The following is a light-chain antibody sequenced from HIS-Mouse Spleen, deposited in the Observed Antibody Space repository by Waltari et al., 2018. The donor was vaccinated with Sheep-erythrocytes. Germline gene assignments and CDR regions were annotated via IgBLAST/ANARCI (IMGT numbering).Light chain of an antibody. Sequence: QSALTQPPSASGSPGQSVTISCTGTSSDVGGSNHVSWYHQHPGKAPNLMIYEVSKRPSGVPDRFSGSKSGNTASLTVSGLQAEDEADYYCSSYAGSNNWVFGGGTKLTVL. CDR1: SSDVGGSNH. J-gene: IGLJ3*02. CDR3: SSYAGSNNWV. CDR2: EVS. V-gene: IGLV2-8*01.